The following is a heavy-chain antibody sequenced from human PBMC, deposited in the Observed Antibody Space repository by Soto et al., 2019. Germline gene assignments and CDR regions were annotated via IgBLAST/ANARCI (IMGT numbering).Heavy chain of an antibody. V-gene: IGHV4-4*07. J-gene: IGHJ6*02. D-gene: IGHD6-19*01. Sequence: PSETLSLTCTVSGGPISSYYWSWIRQPAGKGLEWIGRIYMNGSTNYNPSLKSRVTVSVDTSKCQFSLMLNSVTAADTAVYYCVRDGSSGWYYYGMDVWGQGTPVTVSS. CDR3: VRDGSSGWYYYGMDV. CDR1: GGPISSYY. CDR2: IYMNGST.